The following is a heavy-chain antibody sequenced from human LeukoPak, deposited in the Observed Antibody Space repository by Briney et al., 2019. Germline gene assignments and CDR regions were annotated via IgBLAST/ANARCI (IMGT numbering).Heavy chain of an antibody. CDR2: IRYDGSNK. CDR3: ASIGVRYYDFWTGAFDI. D-gene: IGHD3-3*01. V-gene: IGHV3-30*02. Sequence: GGSLRLSCAASGFTFSSYCMHWVRQAPGKGLEWVAFIRYDGSNKYYADSVKGRFTISRDNSKNTLYLQMNSLRAEDTAVYYCASIGVRYYDFWTGAFDIWGQGTMVTVSS. J-gene: IGHJ3*02. CDR1: GFTFSSYC.